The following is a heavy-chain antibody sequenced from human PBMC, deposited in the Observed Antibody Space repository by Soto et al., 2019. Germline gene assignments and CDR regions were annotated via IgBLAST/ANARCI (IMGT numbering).Heavy chain of an antibody. CDR3: SRGSYFTLKLVRFDS. Sequence: EVQLVESGGGLVEPGGSLRLSCAASGFTFSTAWINWVRQAPGKGLEWVGRMKSKTDGGTSDVATPVRGRFSISRDNPASLVYLQMDRPITEDTALHCCSRGSYFTLKLVRFDSWGLGTLVTVAS. D-gene: IGHD6-6*01. CDR2: MKSKTDGGTS. J-gene: IGHJ4*01. V-gene: IGHV3-15*07. CDR1: GFTFSTAW.